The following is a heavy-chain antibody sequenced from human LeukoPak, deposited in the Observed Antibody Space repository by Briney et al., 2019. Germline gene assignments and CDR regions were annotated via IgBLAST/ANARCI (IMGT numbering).Heavy chain of an antibody. V-gene: IGHV4-31*01. Sequence: TLSLTCTVSGGSISSGGYYWSWIRQRLGKGLEWIVYIYVAGSTYYNPVLQRLVTISVDTSNNQFSLKLSSVTAADTAVYFCARRRGLFFDYWGQGTLVTVSS. CDR2: IYVAGST. CDR3: ARRRGLFFDY. D-gene: IGHD3-22*01. J-gene: IGHJ4*02. CDR1: GGSISSGGYY.